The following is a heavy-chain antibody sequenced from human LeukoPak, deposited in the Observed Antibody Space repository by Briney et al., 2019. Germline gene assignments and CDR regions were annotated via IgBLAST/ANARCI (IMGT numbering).Heavy chain of an antibody. CDR2: ISSSSSYI. Sequence: GGSLRLSCAASGFTFSSYSMNWVRQAPGKGLEWVSSISSSSSYIYYADSVKGRFTISRDNAKNLLYLQMNSLRAEDTAVYYCARDINSGWYGLLDVWGKGTTVTVSS. CDR1: GFTFSSYS. CDR3: ARDINSGWYGLLDV. V-gene: IGHV3-21*01. J-gene: IGHJ6*04. D-gene: IGHD6-19*01.